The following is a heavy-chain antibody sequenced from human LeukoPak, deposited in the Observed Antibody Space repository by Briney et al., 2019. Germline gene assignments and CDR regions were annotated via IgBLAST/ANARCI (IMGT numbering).Heavy chain of an antibody. CDR2: ISAYNGNT. V-gene: IGHV1-18*01. J-gene: IGHJ6*02. CDR1: GYTSTSYG. Sequence: ASVKVSCKASGYTSTSYGISWVRQAPGQGLEWMGWISAYNGNTNYAQKLQGRVTMTTDTSTSTAYMELRSLRSDDTAVYYCAREENGNYYYGMDVWGQGTTVTVSS. D-gene: IGHD1-1*01. CDR3: AREENGNYYYGMDV.